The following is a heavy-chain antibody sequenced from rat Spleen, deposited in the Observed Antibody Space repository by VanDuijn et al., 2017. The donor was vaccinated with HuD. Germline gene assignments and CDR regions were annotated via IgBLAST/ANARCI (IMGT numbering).Heavy chain of an antibody. CDR1: GFTFNKYW. Sequence: EVQLVESGGGPVQPGRSLKLSCVASGFTFNKYWMTWIRQAPGQGLEWVASITNTGGSTYSPDSVKGRFTISRDNAQNTLFLQMTKLGSEDTAVYYCARRNYGYTDYFDYWGQGVMVTVSS. CDR2: ITNTGGST. V-gene: IGHV5-31*01. CDR3: ARRNYGYTDYFDY. D-gene: IGHD1-9*01. J-gene: IGHJ2*01.